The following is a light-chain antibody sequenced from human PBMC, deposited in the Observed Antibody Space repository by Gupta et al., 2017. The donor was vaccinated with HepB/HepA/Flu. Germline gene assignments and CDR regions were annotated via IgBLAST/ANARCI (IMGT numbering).Light chain of an antibody. Sequence: DIQMTQSPSSVSASVGDRVTITCRASQGLNNWLAWYQQKPAKAPKLLIYVASSLQSGVPSRFSGSGSGTDFTLTISSLQPEDSATYYCQQANSFPLTFGGGTKVEIK. CDR3: QQANSFPLT. CDR1: QGLNNW. CDR2: VAS. V-gene: IGKV1-12*01. J-gene: IGKJ4*01.